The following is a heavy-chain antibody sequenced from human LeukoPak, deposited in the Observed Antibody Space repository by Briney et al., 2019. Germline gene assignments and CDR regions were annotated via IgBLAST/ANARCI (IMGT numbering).Heavy chain of an antibody. V-gene: IGHV3-23*01. Sequence: GGSLRLSCAASGFTFSSYAMSWVRQAPGKGLEWVSAISGSGGSTYYADSVKGRFTISRDNSKNTLYLQMNSLRAEDTAVYYCAKNPTYYDFWSGYSHFDYWGQGTLVTVSS. D-gene: IGHD3-3*01. CDR2: ISGSGGST. J-gene: IGHJ4*02. CDR1: GFTFSSYA. CDR3: AKNPTYYDFWSGYSHFDY.